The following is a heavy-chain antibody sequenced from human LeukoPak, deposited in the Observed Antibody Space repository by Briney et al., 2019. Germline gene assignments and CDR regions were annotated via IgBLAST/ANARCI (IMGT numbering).Heavy chain of an antibody. CDR1: GFTFSSYA. CDR2: ISGSGGST. D-gene: IGHD5-12*01. Sequence: GSLRLSCAASGFTFSSYAMSWVRQAPGKGLEWVSAISGSGGSTYYADSVKGRFTISRDNSKNTLYLQMNSLRAEDTAVYYCAKSKGSGYDWDCWGRGTLVTVSS. V-gene: IGHV3-23*01. J-gene: IGHJ4*02. CDR3: AKSKGSGYDWDC.